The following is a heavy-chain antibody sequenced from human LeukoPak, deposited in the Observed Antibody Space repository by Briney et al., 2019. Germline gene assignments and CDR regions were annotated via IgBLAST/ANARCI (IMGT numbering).Heavy chain of an antibody. J-gene: IGHJ4*02. D-gene: IGHD1-26*01. Sequence: GGSLRLSCAASGFTFTSYSMNWVRQAPGKGLEWVSTISGGGGSTYYADSVKGRFTSSRDNSKNTLYLQVNSLRAEDTAVYYCAKGGKWDVTPFDYWGQGTLVTVSS. CDR1: GFTFTSYS. CDR3: AKGGKWDVTPFDY. V-gene: IGHV3-23*01. CDR2: ISGGGGST.